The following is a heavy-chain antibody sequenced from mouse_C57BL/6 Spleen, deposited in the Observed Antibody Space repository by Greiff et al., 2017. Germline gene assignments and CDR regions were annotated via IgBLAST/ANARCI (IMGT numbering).Heavy chain of an antibody. CDR1: GYTFTDYY. CDR2: INPYNGGT. J-gene: IGHJ1*03. CDR3: ARRGLYYGSSYGYFDV. Sequence: VQLQQSGPVLVKPGASVKMSCKASGYTFTDYYMNWVKQSHGKSLEWIGVINPYNGGTSYNQKFKGKATLTVDKSSSTAYMELNSLTSEDSAVYYCARRGLYYGSSYGYFDVWGTGTTVTVSS. D-gene: IGHD1-1*01. V-gene: IGHV1-19*01.